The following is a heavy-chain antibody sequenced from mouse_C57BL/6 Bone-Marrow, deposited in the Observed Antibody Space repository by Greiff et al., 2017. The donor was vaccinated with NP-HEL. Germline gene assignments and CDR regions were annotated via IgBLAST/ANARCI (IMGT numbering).Heavy chain of an antibody. CDR3: ARHRD. D-gene: IGHD3-3*01. V-gene: IGHV5-12*01. Sequence: DVMLVESGGGLVQPGGSLKLSCAASGFTFSDYYMYWVRQTPEKRLEWVAYISNGGGSTYYPDTVKGRFTISRDNAKDTLYLQMSRLKSEDTAMYYCARHRDWGQGTTLTVSS. CDR1: GFTFSDYY. CDR2: ISNGGGST. J-gene: IGHJ2*01.